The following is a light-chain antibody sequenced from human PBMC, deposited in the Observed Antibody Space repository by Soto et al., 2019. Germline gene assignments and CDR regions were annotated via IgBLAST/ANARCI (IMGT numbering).Light chain of an antibody. CDR2: GAS. CDR1: QSVRSS. Sequence: EIVMTQSPATLSVSPGERATLSCRASQSVRSSLAWYQQKPGQAPRLLIYGASTRATGIPASFSGGGSGTEFTLTISSLQSEDFAVYYCQHYNSWPWSFGQGTKVEIK. J-gene: IGKJ1*01. CDR3: QHYNSWPWS. V-gene: IGKV3-15*01.